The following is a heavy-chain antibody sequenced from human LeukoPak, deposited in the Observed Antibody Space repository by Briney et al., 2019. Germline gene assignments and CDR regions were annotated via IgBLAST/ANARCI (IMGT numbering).Heavy chain of an antibody. CDR3: ARRLDSSGYYPFDY. CDR1: GGSISSGGYY. D-gene: IGHD3-22*01. V-gene: IGHV4-31*03. J-gene: IGHJ4*02. Sequence: PSETLSLTCTVSGGSISSGGYYWSWIRQHPGKGLEWIGYIYYSGSTYYNPSLKSRVTISVDTSKNQFSLKLSSVTAADTAVYYCARRLDSSGYYPFDYWGQGTLVTVSS. CDR2: IYYSGST.